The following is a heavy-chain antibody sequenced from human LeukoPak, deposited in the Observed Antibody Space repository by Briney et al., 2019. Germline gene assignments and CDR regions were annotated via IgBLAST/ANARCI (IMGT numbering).Heavy chain of an antibody. D-gene: IGHD1-26*01. CDR2: LDPEDGET. CDR1: GYTLTELS. CDR3: ATDLGIVGATPRDY. Sequence: ASVKVSCKVSGYTLTELSMHWVRQAPGKGLEWMGGLDPEDGETIYAQKFQGRVTMTEDTSTDTAYMELSSLRSEDTAVYYCATDLGIVGATPRDYWGQGTLVTVSS. J-gene: IGHJ4*02. V-gene: IGHV1-24*01.